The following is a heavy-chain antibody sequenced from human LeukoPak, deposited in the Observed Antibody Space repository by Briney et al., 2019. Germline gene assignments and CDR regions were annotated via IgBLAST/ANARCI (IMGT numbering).Heavy chain of an antibody. CDR1: GDSISNHIYY. D-gene: IGHD5/OR15-5a*01. J-gene: IGHJ3*02. Sequence: SETLPLTCAVSGDSISNHIYYWDWIRQTPGKGLEWIGAVYYTGNAYYNPSLKSRVTISVDTSDNRFSLHLSSVNAADTAIYYCARLRALSGHRGAFDIWGQGTLVTVSS. CDR2: VYYTGNA. CDR3: ARLRALSGHRGAFDI. V-gene: IGHV4-39*01.